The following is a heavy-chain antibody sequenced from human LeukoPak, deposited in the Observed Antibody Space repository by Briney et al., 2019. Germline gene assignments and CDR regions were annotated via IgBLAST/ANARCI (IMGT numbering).Heavy chain of an antibody. CDR3: AVPGGDGYSYYFDY. CDR1: GFTFSSYA. D-gene: IGHD5-24*01. J-gene: IGHJ4*02. V-gene: IGHV3-30*07. CDR2: ISYDGSNK. Sequence: GGSLRLSCAASGFTFSSYAMHWVRQAPGKGLEWVAVISYDGSNKYYADSVKGRFTISRDNSKNTLYLQMNSLRAEDTAVYYCAVPGGDGYSYYFDYWGQGTLVTVSS.